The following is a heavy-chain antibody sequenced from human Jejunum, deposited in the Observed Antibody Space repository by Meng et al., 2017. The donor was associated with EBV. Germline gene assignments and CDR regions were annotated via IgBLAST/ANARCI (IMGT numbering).Heavy chain of an antibody. CDR3: ARDGGPSGSYAYWFDP. J-gene: IGHJ5*02. CDR2: IFHIGTT. V-gene: IGHV4-4*02. D-gene: IGHD1-26*01. Sequence: QVQLHESGPGLVKPVGTLSLTCAVSGGSISSSNWWSWVRQPPGKGPEWIGEIFHIGTTNYNPTLKSRVTMSVDKSKNHFSLKLTSVTAADTAVYYCARDGGPSGSYAYWFDPWGQGTLVTVSS. CDR1: GGSISSSNW.